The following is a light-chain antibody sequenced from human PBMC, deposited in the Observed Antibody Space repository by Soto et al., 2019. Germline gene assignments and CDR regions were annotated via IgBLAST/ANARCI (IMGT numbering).Light chain of an antibody. Sequence: EIVMTQSPATLSVSPGERATLSCRASQNVNFNLAWYQQKLGQAPRLLISGASTRASGVPSRFSGSGSGTEFTLTISGLQSEDFAIYYCQQYNNWPRTFGQGINLEI. V-gene: IGKV3-15*01. CDR2: GAS. CDR3: QQYNNWPRT. J-gene: IGKJ2*01. CDR1: QNVNFN.